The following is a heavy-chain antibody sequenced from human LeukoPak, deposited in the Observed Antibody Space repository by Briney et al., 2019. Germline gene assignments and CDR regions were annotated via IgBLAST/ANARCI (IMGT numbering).Heavy chain of an antibody. CDR1: GFTFSDYA. CDR2: ISGSGSGT. Sequence: GGSLRLSCAASGFTFSDYAMSWVRQAPGKGVEWVSGISGSGSGTYYAGSVKGRFTISRDKSKNTVFLQMNSLRGEDTARYYCTKAGAYSGSYLPDYWGQGTLVTLFS. V-gene: IGHV3-23*01. J-gene: IGHJ4*02. CDR3: TKAGAYSGSYLPDY. D-gene: IGHD1-26*01.